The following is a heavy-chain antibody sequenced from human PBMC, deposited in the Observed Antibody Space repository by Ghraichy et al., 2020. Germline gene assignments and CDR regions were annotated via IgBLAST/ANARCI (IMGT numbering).Heavy chain of an antibody. CDR1: GFTFSHYA. J-gene: IGHJ4*02. D-gene: IGHD1-26*01. CDR2: TSYDAANR. Sequence: GGSLRLSCTASGFTFSHYAMHWARQAPGKGLEWLAVTSYDAANRYYAENVKGRFTISRDNSKNTLYLEMNSLRSEDTAVYFCARDGGAQWELLIYPAYWGQGTLLTVSS. V-gene: IGHV3-30*03. CDR3: ARDGGAQWELLIYPAY.